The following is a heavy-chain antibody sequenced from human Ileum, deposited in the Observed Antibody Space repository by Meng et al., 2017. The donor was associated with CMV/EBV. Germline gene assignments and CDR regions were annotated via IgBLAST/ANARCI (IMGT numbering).Heavy chain of an antibody. CDR2: IIPRVGIP. CDR1: GDTSNSHS. CDR3: ARGSQVVAGIEDHYLDY. D-gene: IGHD6-19*01. J-gene: IGHJ4*02. Sequence: SVKVSCKASGDTSNSHSISWLREVPGQGVEWMGRIIPRVGIPSYIPKFQGKITISADKSTNTAYLEVTSLTSEDTAMYYCARGSQVVAGIEDHYLDYWGQGSLVTVSS. V-gene: IGHV1-69*04.